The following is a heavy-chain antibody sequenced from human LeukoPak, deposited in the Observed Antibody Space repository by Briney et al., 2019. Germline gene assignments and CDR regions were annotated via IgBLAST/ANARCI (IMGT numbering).Heavy chain of an antibody. CDR2: ISGSRGST. CDR1: QFNFSDYF. Sequence: GGSLRLSCAASQFNFSDYFMTWVRQAPGKGLEWISAISGSRGSTYYADSVKGRFTISRDNSKNTLYLQMNSLRAENTAVYYCAKSDVVVPAAVMYYYMDVWGKGTTVTVSS. V-gene: IGHV3-23*01. CDR3: AKSDVVVPAAVMYYYMDV. J-gene: IGHJ6*03. D-gene: IGHD2-2*01.